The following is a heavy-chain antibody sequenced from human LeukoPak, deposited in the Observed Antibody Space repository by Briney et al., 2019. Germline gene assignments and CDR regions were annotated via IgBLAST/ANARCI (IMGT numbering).Heavy chain of an antibody. D-gene: IGHD2-2*01. CDR1: GITFSSFS. Sequence: GGSLRLSCAASGITFSSFSMNWFRQAPGKGLEWVSSISSGGNYIFYADSGKGRVTISRDNAKNSLYLQMNSLRAEDTAVYYCATGYCSSSTCQPFDFWGQGTLVTVSS. CDR2: ISSGGNYI. J-gene: IGHJ4*02. V-gene: IGHV3-21*01. CDR3: ATGYCSSSTCQPFDF.